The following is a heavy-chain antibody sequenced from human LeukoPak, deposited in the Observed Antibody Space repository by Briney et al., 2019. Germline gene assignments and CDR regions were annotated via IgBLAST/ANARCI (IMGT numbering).Heavy chain of an antibody. CDR3: ARANRGGFYDL. CDR2: IGTVGDT. CDR1: GLTFSTSD. Sequence: GGSLRLSCAASGLTFSTSDMHWVRQTTGKGLEYVSAIGTVGDTYYPASMKGRFTISRENAKNSLYLQMNSLRPGDTAVYYCARANRGGFYDLWGRGTLVTVSS. V-gene: IGHV3-13*04. D-gene: IGHD1/OR15-1a*01. J-gene: IGHJ2*01.